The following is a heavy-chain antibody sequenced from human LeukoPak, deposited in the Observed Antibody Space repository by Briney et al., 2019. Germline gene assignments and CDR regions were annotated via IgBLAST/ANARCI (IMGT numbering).Heavy chain of an antibody. J-gene: IGHJ3*02. Sequence: KSGESLKISCQGSGYSFINYWIGWVRQMPGKGLEWMGIIYPGDSDIKYSPSFQGQVTISADKSISTAYLQWSSLQASDTAIYFCARPIFIAAGDPVDGVDFDIWGQGTMVTVSA. CDR3: ARPIFIAAGDPVDGVDFDI. CDR2: IYPGDSDI. CDR1: GYSFINYW. V-gene: IGHV5-51*01. D-gene: IGHD6-13*01.